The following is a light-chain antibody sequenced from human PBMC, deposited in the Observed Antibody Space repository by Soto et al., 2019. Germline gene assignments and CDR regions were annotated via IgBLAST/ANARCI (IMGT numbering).Light chain of an antibody. CDR2: EVS. V-gene: IGLV2-14*01. CDR3: SSYTSISTRV. J-gene: IGLJ3*02. Sequence: QSALTQPASVSGSPGQSITISCSGTSSDVGSYNYVSWYQQHPGKAPKLMIYEVSTRPSGVSNRFSGSKSGNTASLTISGLQAEDEVNYYCSSYTSISTRVFGGGTQLTVL. CDR1: SSDVGSYNY.